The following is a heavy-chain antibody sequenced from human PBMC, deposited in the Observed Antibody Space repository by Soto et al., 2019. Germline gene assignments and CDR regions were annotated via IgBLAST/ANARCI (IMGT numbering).Heavy chain of an antibody. CDR1: GFSLSTSGVG. CDR2: IYWDDDK. Sequence: QITLKESGPPLVKPTQTLTLTCTFSGFSLSTSGVGVGWIRQPPGKALEWLALIYWDDDKRYSPSLKSRLTIPKDTSKNLAVLTLTNMHPVDTDTYYCAHIPAYCGGACLAGYWGQGTLVTVSS. D-gene: IGHD2-21*02. CDR3: AHIPAYCGGACLAGY. V-gene: IGHV2-5*02. J-gene: IGHJ4*02.